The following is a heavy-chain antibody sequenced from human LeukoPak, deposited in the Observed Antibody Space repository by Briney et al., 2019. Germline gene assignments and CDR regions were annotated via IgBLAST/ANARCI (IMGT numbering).Heavy chain of an antibody. CDR2: ISGSGGST. D-gene: IGHD1-26*01. Sequence: GGSLRLSCAASGFTFSSYAMSWVRQAPGKGLEWVSAISGSGGSTYYADPVKGRFTISRDNSKNTLYLQMNSLRAEDTAVYYCAKGEVGATGPFDYWGQGTLVTVSS. V-gene: IGHV3-23*01. CDR3: AKGEVGATGPFDY. CDR1: GFTFSSYA. J-gene: IGHJ4*02.